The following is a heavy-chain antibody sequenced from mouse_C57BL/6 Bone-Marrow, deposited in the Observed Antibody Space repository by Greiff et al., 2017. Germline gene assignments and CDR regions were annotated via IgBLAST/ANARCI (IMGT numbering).Heavy chain of an antibody. V-gene: IGHV5-16*01. D-gene: IGHD2-5*01. CDR2: INYDGSST. J-gene: IGHJ1*03. Sequence: EVHLVESEGGLVQPGSSMKLSCTASGFTFSDYYMAWVRQVPEKGLEWVANINYDGSSTYYLDSLKSRFIISRDNAKNILYLQMSSLKSEDTATYYCARDYYSNYVGWYFDVWGTGTTVTVSS. CDR3: ARDYYSNYVGWYFDV. CDR1: GFTFSDYY.